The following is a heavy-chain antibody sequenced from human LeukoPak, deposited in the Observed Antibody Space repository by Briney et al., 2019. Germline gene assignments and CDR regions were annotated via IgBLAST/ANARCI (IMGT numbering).Heavy chain of an antibody. V-gene: IGHV4-4*07. J-gene: IGHJ4*02. CDR1: GASISSYY. D-gene: IGHD3-22*01. Sequence: SETLSLTCTVSGASISSYYWSWIRQPAGKGLEWIGRIYTSGSTNYNPSLRSRVTMSVDTSKNRFSLKLSSVTAADTAVYYCAREGIDSRGYLSGVDYWGQGTLVTVSS. CDR3: AREGIDSRGYLSGVDY. CDR2: IYTSGST.